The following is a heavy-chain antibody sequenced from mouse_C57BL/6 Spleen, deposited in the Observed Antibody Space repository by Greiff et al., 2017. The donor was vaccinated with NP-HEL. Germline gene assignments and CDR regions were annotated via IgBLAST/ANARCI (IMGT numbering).Heavy chain of an antibody. J-gene: IGHJ3*01. V-gene: IGHV1-42*01. CDR2: INPSTGGT. CDR1: GYSFTGYY. CDR3: ARSDYDVAY. D-gene: IGHD2-4*01. Sequence: VQLQQSGPELVKPGASVKISCKASGYSFTGYYMNWVKQSPEKSLEWIGEINPSTGGTTYNQKFKAKATLTVDKSSSTAYMQLKSLTSEDSAVYYCARSDYDVAYWGQGTLVTVSA.